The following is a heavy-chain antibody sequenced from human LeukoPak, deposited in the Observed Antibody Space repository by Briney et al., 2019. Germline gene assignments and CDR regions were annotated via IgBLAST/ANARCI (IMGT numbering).Heavy chain of an antibody. V-gene: IGHV1-69*06. D-gene: IGHD1-26*01. CDR2: IIPISATT. Sequence: AASVKVSCKASGGTFSIYGISWVRQAPGQGLEWMGGIIPISATTNYAQKFQGRVMITADKSTTTADMELSSLRSEDTAVYYCARDVGDAPTPYSYYYMDVWGKGTTVTVSS. CDR3: ARDVGDAPTPYSYYYMDV. CDR1: GGTFSIYG. J-gene: IGHJ6*03.